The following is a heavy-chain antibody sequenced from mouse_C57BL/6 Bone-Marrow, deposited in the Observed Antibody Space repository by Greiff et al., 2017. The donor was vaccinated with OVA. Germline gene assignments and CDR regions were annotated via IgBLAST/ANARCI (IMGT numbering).Heavy chain of an antibody. Sequence: EVKLMESGGGLVKPGGSLKLSCAASGFTFSSYAMSWVRQTPEKRLEWVATISDGGSYTYYPDNVKGRFTISRDNAKNNLYLQMSHLKSEDTAMYYCARDEGYSNYFPWFAYWGQGTLVTVSA. J-gene: IGHJ3*01. CDR1: GFTFSSYA. CDR2: ISDGGSYT. D-gene: IGHD2-5*01. V-gene: IGHV5-4*01. CDR3: ARDEGYSNYFPWFAY.